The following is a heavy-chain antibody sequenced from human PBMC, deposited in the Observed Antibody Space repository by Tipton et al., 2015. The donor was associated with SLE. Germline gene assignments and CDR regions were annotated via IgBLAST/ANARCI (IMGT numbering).Heavy chain of an antibody. D-gene: IGHD6-19*01. V-gene: IGHV4-59*11. CDR1: GDTISDHY. Sequence: TLSLTCTVSGDTISDHYWSWLRQPPGKGLEWIGYISYSGSNNYSPSLQSRVTISLDTSKTQFYLNLRSVTAADTAIYCCARGGYSSGWYGDYFVYCGQGKLVIVSS. CDR3: ARGGYSSGWYGDYFVY. J-gene: IGHJ4*02. CDR2: ISYSGSN.